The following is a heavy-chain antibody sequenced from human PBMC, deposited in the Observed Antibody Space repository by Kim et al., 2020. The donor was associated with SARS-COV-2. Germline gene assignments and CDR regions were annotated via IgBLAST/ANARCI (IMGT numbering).Heavy chain of an antibody. J-gene: IGHJ4*01. CDR3: ARDRLPPGGGELLGHF. V-gene: IGHV4-39*07. D-gene: IGHD1-26*01. CDR2: IYYSGST. CDR1: GGSISSSSYY. Sequence: SETLSLTCTVSGGSISSSSYYWGWIRQPPGKGREGIGSIYYSGSTYYNPSLKSRVTISVDTSKNQFSLKLSSVTAADTAVYYCARDRLPPGGGELLGHF.